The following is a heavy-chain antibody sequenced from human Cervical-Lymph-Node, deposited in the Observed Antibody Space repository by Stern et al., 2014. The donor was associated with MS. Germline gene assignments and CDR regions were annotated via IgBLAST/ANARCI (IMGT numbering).Heavy chain of an antibody. CDR2: ISYEGNIK. D-gene: IGHD6-13*01. V-gene: IGHV3-30*18. J-gene: IGHJ5*02. Sequence: VQLVESGGGVVQPGESLRLSCAASGFIFSSYGMHWVRQAPGKGLEWVAVISYEGNIKSYIDSVKGRFSISRDKSQNAVYLQMSSLRVEDTAVYFCAKAGAAEPGDWFDPWVQGTQVTVSS. CDR1: GFIFSSYG. CDR3: AKAGAAEPGDWFDP.